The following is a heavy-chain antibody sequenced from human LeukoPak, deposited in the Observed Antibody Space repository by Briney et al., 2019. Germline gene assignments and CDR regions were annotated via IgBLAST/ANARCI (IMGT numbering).Heavy chain of an antibody. Sequence: GGSLTLSCTGSGFSFYDYSMKWVRLAPGKGLEWVSCISSSSTYIYCADSVKGRFSISRDNAKKSMYLRMNSLRAEDTAVYYCSRAPYSSAPYLEYFQHWGQGTLVTVSS. J-gene: IGHJ1*01. CDR1: GFSFYDYS. CDR2: ISSSSTYI. CDR3: SRAPYSSAPYLEYFQH. V-gene: IGHV3-21*01. D-gene: IGHD6-25*01.